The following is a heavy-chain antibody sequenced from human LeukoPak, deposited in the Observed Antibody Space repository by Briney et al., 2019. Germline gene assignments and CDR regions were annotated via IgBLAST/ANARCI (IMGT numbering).Heavy chain of an antibody. Sequence: SETLSLTCAVYGVSFSGYYWSWIRQPPGKGLEWIGEINHSGSTNYNPSLKSRVTISVDTSKNTFYLKLSSVTAADTAVYYCASQDCSSTSCEQEYYYYYGMDVWGQGTTVTVSS. CDR2: INHSGST. V-gene: IGHV4-34*01. CDR3: ASQDCSSTSCEQEYYYYYGMDV. D-gene: IGHD2-2*01. CDR1: GVSFSGYY. J-gene: IGHJ6*02.